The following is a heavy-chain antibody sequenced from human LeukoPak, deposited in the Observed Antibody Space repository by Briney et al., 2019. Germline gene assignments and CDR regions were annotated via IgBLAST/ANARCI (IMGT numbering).Heavy chain of an antibody. Sequence: ASVKVSCKASGYTSTSYDINWVRQATGQGLEWMGWMNPNSGNTAYAQKFQGRVTMTRNTSISTAYMELSSLRSEDTAVYYCARADYDSSGSTRKQIDFWGQGTLVTVSS. CDR1: GYTSTSYD. D-gene: IGHD3-22*01. V-gene: IGHV1-8*01. CDR2: MNPNSGNT. CDR3: ARADYDSSGSTRKQIDF. J-gene: IGHJ4*02.